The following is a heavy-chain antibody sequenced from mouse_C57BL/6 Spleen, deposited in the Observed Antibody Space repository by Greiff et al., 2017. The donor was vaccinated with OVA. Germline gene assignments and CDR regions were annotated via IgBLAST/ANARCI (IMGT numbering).Heavy chain of an antibody. CDR2: INPNNGGT. CDR1: GYTFTDYN. CDR3: ARTPLYYDYYFDY. D-gene: IGHD2-4*01. J-gene: IGHJ2*01. V-gene: IGHV1-18*01. Sequence: VQLQQSGPELVKPGASVKIPCKASGYTFTDYNMDWVKQSHGKSLEWIGDINPNNGGTIYNQKFKGKATLTVDKSSSTAYMELRSLTSEDTAVYYCARTPLYYDYYFDYWGQGTTLTVSS.